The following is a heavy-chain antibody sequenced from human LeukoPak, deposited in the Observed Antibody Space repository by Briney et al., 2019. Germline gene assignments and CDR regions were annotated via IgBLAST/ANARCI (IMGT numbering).Heavy chain of an antibody. Sequence: ASVKVSCKASGYTLTAYYIYWVRQAHRQGLEWMGRINPNSGGTDYAQKFQGRVTMTRDTSISTAYMELSRLRSDDTAVYYCARGYCSGGTCFLVENWLDPWGQGTLVTVSS. CDR1: GYTLTAYY. CDR2: INPNSGGT. J-gene: IGHJ5*02. CDR3: ARGYCSGGTCFLVENWLDP. D-gene: IGHD2-15*01. V-gene: IGHV1-2*06.